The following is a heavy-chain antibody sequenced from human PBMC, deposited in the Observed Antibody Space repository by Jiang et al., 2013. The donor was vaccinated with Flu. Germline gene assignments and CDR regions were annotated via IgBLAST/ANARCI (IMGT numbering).Heavy chain of an antibody. V-gene: IGHV4-4*02. CDR2: IYHRGTT. J-gene: IGHJ4*02. CDR3: TNHGFYSHEY. Sequence: GLVKPSETLSLTCAVSGASISSDKWWSWVRQHPGRGLEWIGEIYHRGTTNYNPSLSNRLTISMDKSKNQFSLTLRSVTAADTAVYYCTNHGFYSHEYWGQGTLVTVSS. D-gene: IGHD3-22*01. CDR1: GASISSDKW.